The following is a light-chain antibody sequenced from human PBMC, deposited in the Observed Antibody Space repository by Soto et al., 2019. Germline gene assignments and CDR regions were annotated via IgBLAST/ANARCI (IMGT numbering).Light chain of an antibody. J-gene: IGLJ2*01. CDR3: ASGDDSLNGPV. V-gene: IGLV1-44*01. Sequence: QSVLAQPPSTSGTPGQRVTISCSGSSSNIGSNSVNWYQQIPGTAPKLLIYTNIQRPSAVPDRFSASKSGTSASLAISGLEYEDEADYYCASGDDSLNGPVFGGGTQLTVL. CDR1: SSNIGSNS. CDR2: TNI.